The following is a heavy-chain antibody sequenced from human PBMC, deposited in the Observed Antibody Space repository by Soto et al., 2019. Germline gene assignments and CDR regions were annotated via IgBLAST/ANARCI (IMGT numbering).Heavy chain of an antibody. CDR3: ALGDSSPYYYYYGMDV. CDR1: GGTFSSYA. D-gene: IGHD6-13*01. J-gene: IGHJ6*02. CDR2: VIPIFGTA. Sequence: SVKVSCKASGGTFSSYAISWVRQAPGQGLEWMGGVIPIFGTANYAQKFQGRVTITADESTSTAYMELSSLRSEDTAVYYCALGDSSPYYYYYGMDVWGQGTTVTVSS. V-gene: IGHV1-69*13.